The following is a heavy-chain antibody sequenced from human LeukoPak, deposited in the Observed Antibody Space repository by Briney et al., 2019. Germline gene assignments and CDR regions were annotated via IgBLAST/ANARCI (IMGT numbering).Heavy chain of an antibody. D-gene: IGHD2-2*01. Sequence: GRSLRLSCAASGLTFDDYAMHWVRQAPGKGLEWVSGISWNSGSIGYADSVKGRFTISRDNAKNSLYLQMNSLRDEDTALYYCANLGSAGCRRITSCSAYMDVWGKGTTVTVSS. CDR2: ISWNSGSI. CDR1: GLTFDDYA. CDR3: ANLGSAGCRRITSCSAYMDV. J-gene: IGHJ6*03. V-gene: IGHV3-9*01.